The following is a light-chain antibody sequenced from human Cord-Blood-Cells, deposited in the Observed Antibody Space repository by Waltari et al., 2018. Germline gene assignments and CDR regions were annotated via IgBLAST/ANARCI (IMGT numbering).Light chain of an antibody. CDR1: QSISSY. J-gene: IGKJ3*01. CDR3: QQSYSTPFT. Sequence: DIQMTQYPSSLSVSVGDRVTITCRASQSISSYLNWYQQKPGKAPKLLIYAASSLQSGVPSRFSGSGSGTDFTLTISSLQPEDFATYYCQQSYSTPFTFGPGTKVDIK. CDR2: AAS. V-gene: IGKV1-39*01.